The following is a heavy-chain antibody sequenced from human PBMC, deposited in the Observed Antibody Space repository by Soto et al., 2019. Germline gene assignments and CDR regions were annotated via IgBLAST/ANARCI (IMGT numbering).Heavy chain of an antibody. CDR1: GYTFTSYD. D-gene: IGHD2-15*01. J-gene: IGHJ6*03. Sequence: ASLKVSCKASGYTFTSYDINWVRQATGQGLEWMGWMNPNSGNTGYAQKFQGRVTMTRNTSISTAYMELSSLRSEDTAVYYCARGLARRYCSGGSCYPRPQVYYYYYYYMDVWGKGTTVTVSS. CDR2: MNPNSGNT. CDR3: ARGLARRYCSGGSCYPRPQVYYYYYYYMDV. V-gene: IGHV1-8*01.